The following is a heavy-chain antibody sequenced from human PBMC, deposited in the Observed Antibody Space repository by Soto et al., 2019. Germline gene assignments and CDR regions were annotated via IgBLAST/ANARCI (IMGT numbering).Heavy chain of an antibody. CDR3: VRERRGLGIGFDH. D-gene: IGHD3-10*01. CDR1: GFNVSDNY. CDR2: FFTGGST. V-gene: IGHV3-53*01. J-gene: IGHJ4*02. Sequence: GGSLRLSCAAAGFNVSDNYMGWVRQAPGKGLEWVSSFFTGGSTDYADSVKGRFTISRDDSKNTVYLQTNSLRAEDTAVYFCVRERRGLGIGFDHWGQGTLVTASS.